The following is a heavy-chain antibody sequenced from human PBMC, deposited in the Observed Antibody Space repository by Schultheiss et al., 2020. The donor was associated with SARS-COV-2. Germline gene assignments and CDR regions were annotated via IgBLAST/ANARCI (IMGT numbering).Heavy chain of an antibody. J-gene: IGHJ4*02. CDR1: GGTFSSYA. V-gene: IGHV1-46*01. CDR2: INPSGGRT. CDR3: ARVLIRGDGYKWSLGY. D-gene: IGHD5-24*01. Sequence: ASVKVSCKASGGTFSSYAISWVRQAPGQGLEWMGVINPSGGRTRYAQKFQGRVTMTRDTSTSTVNMELSSLRSDDTAVYYCARVLIRGDGYKWSLGYWGQGTLVTVSS.